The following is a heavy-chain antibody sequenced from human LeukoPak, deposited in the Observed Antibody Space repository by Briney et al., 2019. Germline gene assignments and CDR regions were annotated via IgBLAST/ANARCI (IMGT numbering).Heavy chain of an antibody. CDR2: ISGSDSST. V-gene: IGHV3-23*01. D-gene: IGHD5-24*01. CDR1: GFTFSSSA. J-gene: IGHJ4*02. CDR3: AKSGYNRFDY. Sequence: GGSLRLSCLASGFTFSSSAMSWVRQAPGKGLEWVSTISGSDSSTHYADSVKGRFTISRDNSKNTLYLQMNSLRADDTAVYYCAKSGYNRFDYWGQGTLVTVSS.